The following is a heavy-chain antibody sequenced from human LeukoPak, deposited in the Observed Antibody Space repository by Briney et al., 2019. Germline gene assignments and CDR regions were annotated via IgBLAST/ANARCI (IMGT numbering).Heavy chain of an antibody. CDR3: ARRRITMVRGVMTYYFDY. CDR2: IYPGDSDT. V-gene: IGHV5-51*01. D-gene: IGHD3-10*01. J-gene: IGHJ4*02. CDR1: GYSFTSYW. Sequence: GESLQISCKGSGYSFTSYWIGWVRQMPGKGLEWMGIIYPGDSDTRYSPSFQGQVTISADKSISTAYLQWSSLKASDTAMYYCARRRITMVRGVMTYYFDYWGQGTLVTVSS.